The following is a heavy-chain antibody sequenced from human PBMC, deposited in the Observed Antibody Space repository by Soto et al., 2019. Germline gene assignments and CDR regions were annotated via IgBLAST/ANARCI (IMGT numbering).Heavy chain of an antibody. D-gene: IGHD2-21*01. CDR1: GYNFTTYY. CDR2: INPSNGKT. V-gene: IGHV1-46*01. CDR3: VVAINY. Sequence: QVQMVQSGAEVKKPGASVKVSCKASGYNFTTYYMHWVRQAPGQGPEWMGIINPSNGKTNYAQKFQGRVTMTRDTSTSTVYMELSRLRSEDTAVYHGVVAINYWGLGTLVTVSA. J-gene: IGHJ4*02.